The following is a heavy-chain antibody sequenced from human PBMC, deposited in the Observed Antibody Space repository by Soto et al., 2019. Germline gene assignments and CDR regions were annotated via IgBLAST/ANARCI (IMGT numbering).Heavy chain of an antibody. CDR2: ISAYNGNT. J-gene: IGHJ4*02. V-gene: IGHV1-18*04. CDR3: ARAVLGSSSFLFDY. Sequence: ASVKVSCKASGYTFTSYGISWVRQAPGQGLEWMGWISAYNGNTNYAQKLQGRVTMTTDTSTSTAYMELRSLRSDDTAVYYCARAVLGSSSFLFDYCGQRTLVTVSS. D-gene: IGHD6-6*01. CDR1: GYTFTSYG.